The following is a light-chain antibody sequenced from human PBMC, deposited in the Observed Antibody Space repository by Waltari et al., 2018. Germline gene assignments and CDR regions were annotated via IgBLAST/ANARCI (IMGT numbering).Light chain of an antibody. CDR3: QQSYRTPPLT. CDR2: ATS. Sequence: DIQITQPPPSQSAAVGDRATTTCRASQSISGYLNWYQQKPGKAPKVLIYATSSLQSGVPSRFSGSGSGTDFTLTISSLQPEDFATYYCQQSYRTPPLTFGGGTKVEIK. CDR1: QSISGY. V-gene: IGKV1-39*01. J-gene: IGKJ4*01.